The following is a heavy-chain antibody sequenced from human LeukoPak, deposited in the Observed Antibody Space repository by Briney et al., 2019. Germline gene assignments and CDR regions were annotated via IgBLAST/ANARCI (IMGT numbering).Heavy chain of an antibody. V-gene: IGHV3-11*01. CDR3: ARGSRRYSSGWYEGWYFDY. CDR2: ISSSGSTI. CDR1: GFTFSDYY. D-gene: IGHD6-19*01. Sequence: GGSLRLSCAASGFTFSDYYMSWIRQAPGKGLEWVSYISSSGSTIYYADSVKGRFTISRDNAKNSLYLQMNSLRAEDTAVYYCARGSRRYSSGWYEGWYFDYWGQGTLVTVSS. J-gene: IGHJ4*02.